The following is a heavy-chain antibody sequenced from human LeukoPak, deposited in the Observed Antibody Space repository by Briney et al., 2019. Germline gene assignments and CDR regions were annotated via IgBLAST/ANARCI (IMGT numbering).Heavy chain of an antibody. CDR3: ARDLNTSMVIEY. D-gene: IGHD5-18*01. CDR1: GFTFSSYS. CDR2: INSDGSST. Sequence: GGSLRLSCAASGFTFSSYSMNWVRQAPGKGLVWVSRINSDGSSTSYADAVKGRFTISRDNAKNTLYLQMNSLRGDDTAVYYCARDLNTSMVIEYWGQGTLVTVSS. J-gene: IGHJ4*02. V-gene: IGHV3-74*01.